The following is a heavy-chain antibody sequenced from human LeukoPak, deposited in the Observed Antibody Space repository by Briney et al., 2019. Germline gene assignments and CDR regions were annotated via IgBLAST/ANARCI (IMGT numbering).Heavy chain of an antibody. D-gene: IGHD3-10*01. V-gene: IGHV4-61*02. J-gene: IGHJ6*03. Sequence: SETLSLTCTVSGGSISSGSYYWSWIRQPAGKGLEWIGRIYTSGSTNYNPSLKSRVTISVDTSKNQFSLKLSSVTAADTAVYYCARSGYYYYYYMDVWGKGTTVTVSS. CDR1: GGSISSGSYY. CDR3: ARSGYYYYYYMDV. CDR2: IYTSGST.